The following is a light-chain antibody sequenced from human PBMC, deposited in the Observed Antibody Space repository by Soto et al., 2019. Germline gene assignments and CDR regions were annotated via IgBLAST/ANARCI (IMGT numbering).Light chain of an antibody. CDR2: SNS. V-gene: IGLV1-44*01. CDR1: SSNIGSNT. Sequence: QSVLTQPPSASGTPGQRVTISCSGSSSNIGSNTVNWYQQLPATAPKLLIYSNSQRPSGVPDRFSGSKSGTSASLAISGLQSEDEADYYCAAWDDSLNGHVVFGGGTKLTGL. J-gene: IGLJ2*01. CDR3: AAWDDSLNGHVV.